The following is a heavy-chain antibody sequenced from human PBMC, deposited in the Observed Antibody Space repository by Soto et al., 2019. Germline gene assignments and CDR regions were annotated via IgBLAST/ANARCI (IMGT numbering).Heavy chain of an antibody. CDR1: GGSFSDYY. CDR2: INHSGST. J-gene: IGHJ3*02. V-gene: IGHV4-34*01. Sequence: QVQLQQWGAGLLKPSETLSLTCAVYGGSFSDYYWSWIRQPPGKGLEWIGEINHSGSTNYNPSVKRRVIISVDTSKNQFSLQLSSVTAADTAVYYCARGQQFLRDLVVVVAARDDAFDIWGQGTRVTVSS. CDR3: ARGQQFLRDLVVVVAARDDAFDI. D-gene: IGHD2-15*01.